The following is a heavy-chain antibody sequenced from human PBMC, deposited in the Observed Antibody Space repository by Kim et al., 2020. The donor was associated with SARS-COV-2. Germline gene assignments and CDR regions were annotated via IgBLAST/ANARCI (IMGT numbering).Heavy chain of an antibody. CDR2: ISWNSGSI. CDR3: AKSRIAALPYYFDY. J-gene: IGHJ4*02. Sequence: GGSLRLSCAASGFTFDDYAMHWVRQAPGKGLEWVSGISWNSGSIGYVDSVKGRFTISRDNAKNSLYLQMNSLRAEDTALYYCAKSRIAALPYYFDYWGQGTLVTVSS. CDR1: GFTFDDYA. D-gene: IGHD6-13*01. V-gene: IGHV3-9*01.